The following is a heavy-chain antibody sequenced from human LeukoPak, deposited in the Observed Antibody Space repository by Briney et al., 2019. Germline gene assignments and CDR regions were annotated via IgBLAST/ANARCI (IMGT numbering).Heavy chain of an antibody. CDR1: GYTLTELS. Sequence: ASVKVSCKVSGYTLTELSMHWVRQAPGKGLEWKGGFDPEDGETIYAQKFQGRVTMTEDTSTDTAYMELSSLRSEDTAVYYCATSGSYGPALSFDYWGQGTLVTVSS. D-gene: IGHD1-26*01. V-gene: IGHV1-24*01. J-gene: IGHJ4*02. CDR3: ATSGSYGPALSFDY. CDR2: FDPEDGET.